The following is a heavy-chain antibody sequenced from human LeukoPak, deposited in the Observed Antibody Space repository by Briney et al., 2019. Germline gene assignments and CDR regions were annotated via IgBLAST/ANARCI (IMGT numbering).Heavy chain of an antibody. Sequence: PGGTLRLSCAASGFTFSSYGMSWVRQAPGKGLEWVSAISGSGGSTYYADSVKGRFTISRDNSKNALYLQMNSLRAEDTAVYYCARDRRLLRFLEWYDAFDIWGQGTMVTVSS. D-gene: IGHD3-3*01. CDR1: GFTFSSYG. CDR3: ARDRRLLRFLEWYDAFDI. J-gene: IGHJ3*02. V-gene: IGHV3-23*01. CDR2: ISGSGGST.